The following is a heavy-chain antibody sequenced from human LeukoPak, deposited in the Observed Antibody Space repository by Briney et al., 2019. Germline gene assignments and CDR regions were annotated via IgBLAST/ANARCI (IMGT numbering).Heavy chain of an antibody. CDR3: ARCSGRTNVGAFDI. CDR1: GGSISSGGYY. J-gene: IGHJ3*02. Sequence: PSETLSLTCTVSGGSISSGGYYWSWIRRPPGKGLEWIGYIYHSGSTYYNPSLKSRVTISVDRSKNQFSLKLSSVTAADTAVYYCARCSGRTNVGAFDIWGQGTMVTVSS. V-gene: IGHV4-30-2*01. CDR2: IYHSGST. D-gene: IGHD1-7*01.